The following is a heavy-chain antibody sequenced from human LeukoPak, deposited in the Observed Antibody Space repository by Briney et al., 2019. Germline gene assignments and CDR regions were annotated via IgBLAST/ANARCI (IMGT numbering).Heavy chain of an antibody. J-gene: IGHJ4*02. V-gene: IGHV3-23*01. CDR2: ISGSGGST. Sequence: GGSLRLSCAASGFTFSSYAMSWVRQAPGKGLEWVSAISGSGGSTYYADSVKGRFTISRDNSKNTLYLQMNSLRSEDTAVYYCARATYTDYYDSSGYPGGYFDYWGQGTLVTVSS. CDR1: GFTFSSYA. CDR3: ARATYTDYYDSSGYPGGYFDY. D-gene: IGHD3-22*01.